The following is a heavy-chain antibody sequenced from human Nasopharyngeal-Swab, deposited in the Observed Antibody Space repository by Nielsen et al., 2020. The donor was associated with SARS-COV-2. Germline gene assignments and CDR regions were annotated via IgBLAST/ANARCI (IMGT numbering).Heavy chain of an antibody. Sequence: SETLSLTCTVSGGSSSSSSYYWGWIRQPPGKGLEWIGSIYYSGSTYYNPSLKSRVTISVDTSKNQFSLKLSSVTAADTAVYYCARVEGRYYDSSFDPWGQGTLVTVSS. CDR1: GGSSSSSSYY. J-gene: IGHJ5*02. V-gene: IGHV4-39*07. CDR2: IYYSGST. CDR3: ARVEGRYYDSSFDP. D-gene: IGHD3-22*01.